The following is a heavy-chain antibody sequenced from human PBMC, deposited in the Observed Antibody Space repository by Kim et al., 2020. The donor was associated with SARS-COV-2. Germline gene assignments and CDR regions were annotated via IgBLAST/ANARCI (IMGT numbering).Heavy chain of an antibody. CDR3: ARVIFASYYDILTGYMDY. V-gene: IGHV1-69*13. Sequence: SVKVSCKASGGTFSSYAISWVRQAPGQGLEWMGGIIPIFGTANYAQKFQGRVTITADESTSTAYMELSSLRSEDTAVYYCARVIFASYYDILTGYMDYWGQGTLVTVSS. D-gene: IGHD3-9*01. CDR2: IIPIFGTA. J-gene: IGHJ4*02. CDR1: GGTFSSYA.